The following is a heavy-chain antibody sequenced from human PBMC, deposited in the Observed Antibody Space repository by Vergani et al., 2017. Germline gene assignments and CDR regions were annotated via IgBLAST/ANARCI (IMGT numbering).Heavy chain of an antibody. CDR2: IYYSGST. V-gene: IGHV4-30-4*08. CDR1: GGSISSGDYY. CDR3: ARALVQSTVTTSPGFEY. D-gene: IGHD4-17*01. J-gene: IGHJ4*02. Sequence: QVQLQESGPGLVKPSQTLSLTCTVSGGSISSGDYYWSWIRQPPGKGLEWIGYIYYSGSTYYNPSLKSRVTISVDTSKNQFSVKLSSVTAADTAVYFCARALVQSTVTTSPGFEYWGQGTLVTVSS.